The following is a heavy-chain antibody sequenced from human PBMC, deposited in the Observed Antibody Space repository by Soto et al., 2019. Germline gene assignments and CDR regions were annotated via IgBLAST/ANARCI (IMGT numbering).Heavy chain of an antibody. CDR1: VLTFSNDW. J-gene: IGHJ3*02. D-gene: IGHD6-19*01. CDR2: IKQDGSEQ. V-gene: IGHV3-7*03. Sequence: HPGWSLRLSCAASVLTFSNDWMRWVRQAPGKGLEWVAKIKQDGSEQYYSDSVKGIFTISRDNAKNSLYRQMNSLRAEDTAVYYCAKDTPRNGWADGAFATWGQGTVVTVSS. CDR3: AKDTPRNGWADGAFAT.